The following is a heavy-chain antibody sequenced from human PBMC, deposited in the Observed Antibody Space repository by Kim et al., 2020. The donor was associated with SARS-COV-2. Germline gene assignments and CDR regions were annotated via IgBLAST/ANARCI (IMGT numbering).Heavy chain of an antibody. D-gene: IGHD6-13*01. J-gene: IGHJ6*01. CDR2: ISGSGSIT. CDR3: AKGGSGWYPFFYGMDV. CDR1: GFTFSSYA. V-gene: IGHV3-23*01. Sequence: GGSLRLSCAASGFTFSSYAMSWVRQAPGKGLEWVSGISGSGSITHHADSVKGRFTISRDHSKNTVYLQMNSLRAEDMAVYYCAKGGSGWYPFFYGMDVWG.